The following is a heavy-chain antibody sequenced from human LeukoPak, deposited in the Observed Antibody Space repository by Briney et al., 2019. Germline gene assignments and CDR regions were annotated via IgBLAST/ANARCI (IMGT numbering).Heavy chain of an antibody. CDR1: GFTFSSYW. CDR2: INSDGSST. CDR3: ARDPAYYDSSGLTDY. V-gene: IGHV3-74*01. J-gene: IGHJ4*02. D-gene: IGHD3-22*01. Sequence: GGSLRLSCAASGFTFSSYWMHWVRQAPGKGLVWVSPINSDGSSTSCADSVKGRFTISRDNAKNTLYLQMNSLRAEDTAVYYCARDPAYYDSSGLTDYWGQGTLVTVSS.